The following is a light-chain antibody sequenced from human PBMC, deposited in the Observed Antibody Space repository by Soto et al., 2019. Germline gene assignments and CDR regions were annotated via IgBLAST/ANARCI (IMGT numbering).Light chain of an antibody. Sequence: QAVVTQPPSASGTPGQRVTISCSGSSTTIGSNTVNWYRQIPGTAPQLLMYRNSQRPSGVPDRFAGSKSGTSASLAISGLQSEDEADYYCATWDDSLNGYVFGTGTSSPS. CDR2: RNS. V-gene: IGLV1-44*01. J-gene: IGLJ1*01. CDR3: ATWDDSLNGYV. CDR1: STTIGSNT.